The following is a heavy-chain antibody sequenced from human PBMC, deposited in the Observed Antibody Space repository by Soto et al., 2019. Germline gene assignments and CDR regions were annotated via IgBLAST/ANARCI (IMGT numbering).Heavy chain of an antibody. V-gene: IGHV3-23*01. CDR2: ISGSGGST. CDR1: GFTFSSYA. CDR3: AKDLPTIFGVAPGAFDI. J-gene: IGHJ3*02. D-gene: IGHD3-3*01. Sequence: GGSLRLSCAASGFTFSSYAMSWVRQAPGKGLEWVSAISGSGGSTYYTDSVKGRFTISRDNSKNTLYLQMNSLRAEDTAVYYCAKDLPTIFGVAPGAFDIWGQGTMVTVSS.